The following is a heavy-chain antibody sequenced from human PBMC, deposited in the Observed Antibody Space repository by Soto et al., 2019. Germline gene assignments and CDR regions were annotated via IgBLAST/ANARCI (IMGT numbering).Heavy chain of an antibody. Sequence: GGSLRLSCVASGFTFGRYAMHWVRQPPGRGLEWVAVISYTGANTYYVGSVRGRFTISRDNSKNTLYLQMNSLRAEDTAMYYCAKHMDDSGYFYVEGADHWGQGTLVTVSS. D-gene: IGHD3-22*01. CDR1: GFTFGRYA. J-gene: IGHJ4*02. CDR2: ISYTGANT. CDR3: AKHMDDSGYFYVEGADH. V-gene: IGHV3-30*18.